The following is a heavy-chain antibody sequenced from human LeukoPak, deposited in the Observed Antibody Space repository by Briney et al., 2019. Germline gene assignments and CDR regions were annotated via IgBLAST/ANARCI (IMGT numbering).Heavy chain of an antibody. Sequence: SETLSLTCGVNGGSFSNYFWTWIRQSPGKELEWIGEINHSGSTNYNPSLKSRVTISVDTSKNQFSLKLSSVTAADTAVYYCARWYSSSWGFVFDIWGQGTMVTVSS. D-gene: IGHD6-13*01. V-gene: IGHV4-34*01. CDR1: GGSFSNYF. J-gene: IGHJ3*02. CDR2: INHSGST. CDR3: ARWYSSSWGFVFDI.